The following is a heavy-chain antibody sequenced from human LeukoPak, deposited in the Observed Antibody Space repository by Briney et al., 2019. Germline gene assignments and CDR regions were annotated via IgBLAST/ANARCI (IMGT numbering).Heavy chain of an antibody. D-gene: IGHD6-6*01. J-gene: IGHJ6*03. CDR2: IYTSGTT. CDR1: GGSISGYY. Sequence: SETLSLTCTVSGGSISGYYWTWIRQPAGSGLEWIGRIYTSGTTDYNPSLRTRVTISVDASRNQFSLNLSSATAADTAVYYCARWSGSVTARNYYYYMDVWGEGTTVTVSS. CDR3: ARWSGSVTARNYYYYMDV. V-gene: IGHV4-4*07.